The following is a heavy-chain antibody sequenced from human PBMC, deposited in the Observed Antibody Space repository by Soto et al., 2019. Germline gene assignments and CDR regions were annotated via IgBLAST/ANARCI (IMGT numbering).Heavy chain of an antibody. CDR2: IRNKPNGHTT. D-gene: IGHD2-21*02. V-gene: IGHV3-72*01. J-gene: IGHJ4*02. CDR1: GFTFSGHY. CDR3: STTVITAPLFEY. Sequence: EVQLVESGGGLVQPGGSLRLSCEGSGFTFSGHYMDWVRQAPGKGLEWLGRIRNKPNGHTTAYAAAVKGRVTISRDDSKNLVYLEMNSLKSEDTALYYCSTTVITAPLFEYWGQGTLVAVSS.